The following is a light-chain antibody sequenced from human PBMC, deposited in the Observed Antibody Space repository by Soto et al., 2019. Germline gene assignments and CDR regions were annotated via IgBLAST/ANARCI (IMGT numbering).Light chain of an antibody. J-gene: IGLJ2*01. CDR2: YDD. CDR3: AAWDDSLNGVV. Sequence: QSVLTQPPSVSEAPRQRVTISCSGSSSNIGNNAVNWYQHLPGKAPKLLIYYDDLLPSGVSDRFSGSKSGTSASLAISGLQSEDEADYYCAAWDDSLNGVVFGGGTKRTVL. V-gene: IGLV1-36*01. CDR1: SSNIGNNA.